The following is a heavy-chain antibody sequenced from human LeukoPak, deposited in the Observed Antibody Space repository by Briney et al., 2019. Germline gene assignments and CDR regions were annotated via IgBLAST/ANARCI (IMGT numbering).Heavy chain of an antibody. CDR2: MIPMLGTI. CDR1: GDSLTTYA. J-gene: IGHJ4*02. Sequence: SVKVSCKASGDSLTTYAVTWVRQAPGQGLEWMGVMIPMLGTIDYAQKFQDRVTMTTDESTRTAYMELSGLRSEDTAVYYCARVQNILCLNCLGHWGQGSLVTVSP. D-gene: IGHD2-21*01. CDR3: ARVQNILCLNCLGH. V-gene: IGHV1-69*05.